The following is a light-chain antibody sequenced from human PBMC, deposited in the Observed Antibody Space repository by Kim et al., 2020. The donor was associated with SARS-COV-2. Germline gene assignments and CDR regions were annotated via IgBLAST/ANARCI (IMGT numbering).Light chain of an antibody. CDR3: KQYGTSRT. V-gene: IGKV3-20*01. Sequence: EIVLTQSPGTLSLSPGERATLSCRASQSFTSNHLAWYQQRPGQAPRLLIYGASSRATGIPDRFSGSGSGTDFTLTISRLEPEDFAVYYCKQYGTSRTFGQGTKVDIK. CDR2: GAS. J-gene: IGKJ1*01. CDR1: QSFTSNH.